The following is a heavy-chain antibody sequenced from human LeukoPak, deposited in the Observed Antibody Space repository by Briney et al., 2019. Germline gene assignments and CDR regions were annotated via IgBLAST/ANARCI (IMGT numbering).Heavy chain of an antibody. J-gene: IGHJ4*02. D-gene: IGHD2-2*01. V-gene: IGHV3-48*04. CDR2: ISSASGSI. CDR1: GFTFSSYA. Sequence: PGGSLRLSCAASGFTFSSYAMSWVRQAPGKGLERVSYISSASGSIYYADSVKGRFTISRDNAKNPLFLQMNSLRAEDTAVYYCARLPAYCSSTSCYYDYWGQGTLVTVSS. CDR3: ARLPAYCSSTSCYYDY.